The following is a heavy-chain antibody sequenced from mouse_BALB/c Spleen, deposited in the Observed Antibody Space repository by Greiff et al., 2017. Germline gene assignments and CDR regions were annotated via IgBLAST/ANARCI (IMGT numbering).Heavy chain of an antibody. CDR1: GFTFSSYA. Sequence: EVKVVESGGGLVKPGGSLKLSCAASGFTFSSYAMSWVRQTPEKRLEWVASISSGGSTYYPDSVKGRFTISRDNARNILYLQMSSLRSEDTAMYYCAREVTTLYYYAMDYWGQGTSVTVSS. CDR2: ISSGGST. CDR3: AREVTTLYYYAMDY. J-gene: IGHJ4*01. D-gene: IGHD2-2*01. V-gene: IGHV5-6-5*01.